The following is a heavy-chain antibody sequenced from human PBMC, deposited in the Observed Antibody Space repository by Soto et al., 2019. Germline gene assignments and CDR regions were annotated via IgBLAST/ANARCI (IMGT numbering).Heavy chain of an antibody. CDR3: AKDLSAGPPYYYGLDV. J-gene: IGHJ6*02. CDR2: MSFNGNNK. Sequence: QEQLVESGGGVVQPGRSLRLSCAASGFTFSSYGMHWVRQAPGKGLEWVAVMSFNGNNKYYGDSVGGRFTISRDNSKNTLFLQMNSLRPEDTAVYYCAKDLSAGPPYYYGLDVWGQGTTVTVSS. CDR1: GFTFSSYG. D-gene: IGHD3-16*02. V-gene: IGHV3-30*18.